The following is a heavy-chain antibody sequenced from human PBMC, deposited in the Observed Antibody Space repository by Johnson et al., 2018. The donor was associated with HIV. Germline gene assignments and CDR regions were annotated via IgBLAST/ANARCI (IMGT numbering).Heavy chain of an antibody. CDR3: AKEIAVGDAFDI. J-gene: IGHJ3*02. D-gene: IGHD2-21*01. CDR1: GFTSSSYA. V-gene: IGHV3-23*04. CDR2: IRGSGGSIT. Sequence: VKLVESGGGLVQPGGSLRLSCAASGFTSSSYAMSWVRQAPGKGLAWVSLIRGSGGSITDCAESVKGRFSISRDNSKNTLYLQMNSLRAEDTAVYYCAKEIAVGDAFDIWGQGTMVTVSS.